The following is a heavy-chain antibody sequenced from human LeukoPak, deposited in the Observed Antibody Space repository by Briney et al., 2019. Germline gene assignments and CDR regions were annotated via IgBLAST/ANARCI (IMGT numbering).Heavy chain of an antibody. J-gene: IGHJ4*02. CDR2: MYPANSGT. V-gene: IGHV5-51*01. Sequence: GESPKISCKGSGYSFTSYWIGWVRQMPGKGLEWMGIMYPANSGTRYKPSFQGQVTMSADRSISTAYLQWSSLKASDTAIYYCATTRGGNYHWDYWGQGTLVTVSS. D-gene: IGHD3-16*01. CDR1: GYSFTSYW. CDR3: ATTRGGNYHWDY.